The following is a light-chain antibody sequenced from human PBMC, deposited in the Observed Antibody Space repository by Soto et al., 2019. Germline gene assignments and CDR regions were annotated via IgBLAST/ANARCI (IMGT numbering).Light chain of an antibody. V-gene: IGKV1-39*01. J-gene: IGKJ1*01. Sequence: DIQMIQSPYSLSASVGDSITITCRASQSISTYLNWYQQRPGKAPKLLIYAASSLQGGVPSRFSGSGSGTGFTLTISSLQPEDLATYYCQQSYSTPQTFGQGTKVDI. CDR3: QQSYSTPQT. CDR1: QSISTY. CDR2: AAS.